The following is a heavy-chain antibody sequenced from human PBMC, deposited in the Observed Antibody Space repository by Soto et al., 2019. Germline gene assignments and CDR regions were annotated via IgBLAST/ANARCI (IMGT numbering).Heavy chain of an antibody. V-gene: IGHV3-30-3*01. CDR3: AGYSSGWKGY. Sequence: GGSLRLSCAASGFTFSSYAMHWVRQAPGKGLEWVAVISYDGSNKYYADSVKGRFTISRDNSKNTLYLQMNSLRAEDTAVYYCAGYSSGWKGYWGQGTLVTVSS. J-gene: IGHJ4*02. CDR2: ISYDGSNK. CDR1: GFTFSSYA. D-gene: IGHD6-19*01.